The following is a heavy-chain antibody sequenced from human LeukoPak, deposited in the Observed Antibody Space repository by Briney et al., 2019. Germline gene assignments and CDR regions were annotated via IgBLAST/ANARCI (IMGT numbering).Heavy chain of an antibody. CDR1: GYXLTEFP. V-gene: IGHV1-24*01. CDR3: ATKPKRVTTVRDYYFDY. CDR2: FDPEDGET. D-gene: IGHD4-17*01. Sequence: ASVKVSCKVSGYXLTEFPIHWVRQSPGKGLEWMGGFDPEDGETIYAQKFQGRVTMTEDTSTDTAYMELSSLRSEDTAVYYCATKPKRVTTVRDYYFDYWGQGTLVTVSS. J-gene: IGHJ4*02.